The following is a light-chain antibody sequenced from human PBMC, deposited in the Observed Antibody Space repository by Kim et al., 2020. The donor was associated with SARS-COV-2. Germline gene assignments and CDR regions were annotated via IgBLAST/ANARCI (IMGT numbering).Light chain of an antibody. J-gene: IGKJ2*01. Sequence: SVSPGERPTLSCRASQSVSSNFAWYPQKPGQAPRVLMFGASTRATGIPARFSGSGSGTEFTLTISSLQSEDFAVYYCQQYHNWPYTFGQGTKLEI. CDR1: QSVSSN. CDR2: GAS. CDR3: QQYHNWPYT. V-gene: IGKV3-15*01.